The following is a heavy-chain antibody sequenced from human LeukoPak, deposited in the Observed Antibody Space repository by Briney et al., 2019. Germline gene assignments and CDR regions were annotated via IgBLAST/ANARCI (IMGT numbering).Heavy chain of an antibody. V-gene: IGHV4-34*01. CDR1: GGSITDYY. CDR2: INHSGST. D-gene: IGHD2-15*01. CDR3: ARPRKDDYILYCWELLPPSGPYHSDY. J-gene: IGHJ4*02. Sequence: SETLSLTCALSGGSITDYYYNWVRQPPGKGLEWIGEINHSGSTTYNPSLKSRVIIAVDTSKNQFSLKLTSVTAADTAVYYCARPRKDDYILYCWELLPPSGPYHSDYWGQGTLVTVSS.